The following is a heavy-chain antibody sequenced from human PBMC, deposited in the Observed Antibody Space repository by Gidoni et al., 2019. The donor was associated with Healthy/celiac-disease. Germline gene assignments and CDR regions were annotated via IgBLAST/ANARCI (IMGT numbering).Heavy chain of an antibody. J-gene: IGHJ4*02. D-gene: IGHD3-22*01. CDR1: GFTFSNAW. V-gene: IGHV3-15*01. CDR2: IKSKTDGGTT. Sequence: EVQLVESGGGLVKPGGSLRLSCAASGFTFSNAWMSWVRQAPGKGLEWFGRIKSKTDGGTTDYAAPVKGRFTISRDDSKNTLYLQMNSLKTEDTAVYYCTTEPLSLYYDSSGYFEFDYWGQGTLVTVSS. CDR3: TTEPLSLYYDSSGYFEFDY.